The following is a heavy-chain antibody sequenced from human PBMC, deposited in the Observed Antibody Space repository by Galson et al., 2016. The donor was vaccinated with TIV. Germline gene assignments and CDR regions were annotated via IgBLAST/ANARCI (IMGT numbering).Heavy chain of an antibody. J-gene: IGHJ4*02. CDR3: ARENPGGTTDFGC. CDR1: GFAFSNYW. Sequence: SLRLSCAASGFAFSNYWMSWVRQAPGKGLEWVANIKDDGSDNNYVDSVWGRFTISRDNAKNSLFLQINSLRVEDTAVYYCARENPGGTTDFGCWGQGTLVTVSS. V-gene: IGHV3-7*01. D-gene: IGHD1-14*01. CDR2: IKDDGSDN.